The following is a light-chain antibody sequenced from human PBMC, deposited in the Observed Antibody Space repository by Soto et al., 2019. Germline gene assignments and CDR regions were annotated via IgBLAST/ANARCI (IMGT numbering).Light chain of an antibody. CDR2: AVS. J-gene: IGKJ1*01. Sequence: IVMTQTPLSLSVTPGQPASISCKSSQSLLQSDGNTYLYRYLQKPGQPPQLLIYAVSNRFSGVPDRFSGSGSGTDFTLKISRVEAEDVGVYYCMQSIELPRTFGQGTKVEIK. CDR3: MQSIELPRT. V-gene: IGKV2D-29*01. CDR1: QSLLQSDGNTY.